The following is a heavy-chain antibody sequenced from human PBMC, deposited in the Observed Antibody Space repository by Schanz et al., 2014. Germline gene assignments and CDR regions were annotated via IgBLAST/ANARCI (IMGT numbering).Heavy chain of an antibody. CDR1: GGTFSSDT. CDR3: ASSGAGYSSSWDFDY. J-gene: IGHJ4*02. Sequence: QVHLVQSGAEVKKPGSSVKVSCKASGGTFSSDTLSWVRQAPGQGLEWMGRIVPIAGITNYAQRFQGRVTITADKSSDTAYMELSSLRSEDTAVYYCASSGAGYSSSWDFDYWGQGTLVTVSS. V-gene: IGHV1-69*02. D-gene: IGHD6-13*01. CDR2: IVPIAGIT.